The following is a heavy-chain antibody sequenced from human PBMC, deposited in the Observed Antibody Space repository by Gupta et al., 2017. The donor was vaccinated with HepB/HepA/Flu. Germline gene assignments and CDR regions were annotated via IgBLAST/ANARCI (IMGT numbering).Heavy chain of an antibody. CDR3: ARDGPHYDSEV. CDR2: IVSGGSKT. V-gene: IGHV3-33*01. CDR1: GFTFRKYG. Sequence: QVQLVESGGGVVRPGRSLSLSCVASGFTFRKYGMHWVRRAPGKGLEWVELIVSGGSKTYYADAVKGRLIISRDDSKRKMYLQMNSLTAEDTAVDYCARDGPHYDSEVWGPGT. J-gene: IGHJ6*02. D-gene: IGHD3-9*01.